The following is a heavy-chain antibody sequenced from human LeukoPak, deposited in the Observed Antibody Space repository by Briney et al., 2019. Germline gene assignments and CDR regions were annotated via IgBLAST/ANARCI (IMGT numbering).Heavy chain of an antibody. Sequence: GGSLRLSCTVSGFTFDDYAMHWVRHTPGKGLEWVAGITWNRDNIGYGDSVKGRFTISRDNVKNVLYLQMNSLRPEDAALYYCAKDLSSAITSALVLDVWGQGTTV. CDR3: AKDLSSAITSALVLDV. CDR2: ITWNRDNI. CDR1: GFTFDDYA. J-gene: IGHJ6*02. V-gene: IGHV3-9*01. D-gene: IGHD3-22*01.